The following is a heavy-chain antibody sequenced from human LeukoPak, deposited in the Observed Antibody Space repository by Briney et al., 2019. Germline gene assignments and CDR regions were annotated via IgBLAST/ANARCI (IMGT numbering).Heavy chain of an antibody. J-gene: IGHJ4*02. V-gene: IGHV4-34*01. CDR2: INHSGST. CDR1: GGSFSGYY. D-gene: IGHD3-22*01. Sequence: SETLSLTCAVYGGSFSGYYWSWIRQPPGKGLEWIGEINHSGSTNYNPSLKSRVTISVDTSKNQFSLKLSSVTAADTAVYYCARVGTMILDYWGQGTLATVSS. CDR3: ARVGTMILDY.